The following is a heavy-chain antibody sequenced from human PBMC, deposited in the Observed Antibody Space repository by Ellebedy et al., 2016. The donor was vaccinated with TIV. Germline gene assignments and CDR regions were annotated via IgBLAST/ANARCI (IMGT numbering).Heavy chain of an antibody. CDR2: IYSGGST. CDR3: AMSYDSSGYYSVDY. Sequence: GESLKIPCAASGFTVSSNYMSWVRQAPGKGLEWVSVIYSGGSTYYADSVQGRFTISRDNSKNTLYLQMNSLKAEDTAVYYCAMSYDSSGYYSVDYWGQGTLVTVSS. V-gene: IGHV3-53*01. CDR1: GFTVSSNY. D-gene: IGHD3-22*01. J-gene: IGHJ4*02.